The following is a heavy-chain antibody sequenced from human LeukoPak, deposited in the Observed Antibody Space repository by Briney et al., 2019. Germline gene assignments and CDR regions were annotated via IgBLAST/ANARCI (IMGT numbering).Heavy chain of an antibody. CDR2: ISAYNGNT. D-gene: IGHD3-22*01. Sequence: ASVKVSCKASGYTFTSYGISWVRQAPGQGLEWMGWISAYNGNTSYAQKLQGRVTMTTDTSTSTAYMELRSLRSDDTAVYYCARDLRAYSSGYTDYWGQGTLVTVSS. V-gene: IGHV1-18*01. J-gene: IGHJ4*02. CDR1: GYTFTSYG. CDR3: ARDLRAYSSGYTDY.